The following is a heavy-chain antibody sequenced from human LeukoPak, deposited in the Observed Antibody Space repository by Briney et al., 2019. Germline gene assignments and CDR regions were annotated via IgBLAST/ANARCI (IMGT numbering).Heavy chain of an antibody. Sequence: SETLSLTCTVSGGSISSYYWSWIRQPPGKGLEWIGYIYYSGSTNYNPSLKSRVTISVDTSKNQFSLKLSSVTAADTAVYYCARDEFEGGYWGIWGQGTLVTVSS. CDR2: IYYSGST. D-gene: IGHD3-22*01. J-gene: IGHJ4*02. CDR1: GGSISSYY. V-gene: IGHV4-59*01. CDR3: ARDEFEGGYWGI.